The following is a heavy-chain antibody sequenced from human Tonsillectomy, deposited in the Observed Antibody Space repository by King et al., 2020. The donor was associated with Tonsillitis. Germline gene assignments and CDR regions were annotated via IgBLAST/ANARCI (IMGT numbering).Heavy chain of an antibody. CDR1: GFTFSSYS. D-gene: IGHD3-9*01. Sequence: QLVQSGGGLVQPGGSLRLSCAASGFTFSSYSMNWVRQAPGKGLEWLSYISSISSTIYYADSVKGRFTISRDNAKNSLYLQMNSLRAEDTAVYCCARYDTRYYYGMDVWGQGTTVTVSS. V-gene: IGHV3-48*01. J-gene: IGHJ6*02. CDR3: ARYDTRYYYGMDV. CDR2: ISSISSTI.